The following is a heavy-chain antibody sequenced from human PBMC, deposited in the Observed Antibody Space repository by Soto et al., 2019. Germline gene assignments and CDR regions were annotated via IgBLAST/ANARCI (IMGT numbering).Heavy chain of an antibody. D-gene: IGHD3-3*01. CDR1: GFTFRSYA. CDR2: ISGSGENP. Sequence: GGSLRLSCAASGFTFRSYARSWVRQAPGKGLEGVSAISGSGENPYYTDYVKGRFTISRDNSKNTLYLQMNSLRAEDTAVYYCAKDLKRVGGYYDFWSGSLNYYYYGMDVWGQGTTVTVSS. J-gene: IGHJ6*02. V-gene: IGHV3-23*01. CDR3: AKDLKRVGGYYDFWSGSLNYYYYGMDV.